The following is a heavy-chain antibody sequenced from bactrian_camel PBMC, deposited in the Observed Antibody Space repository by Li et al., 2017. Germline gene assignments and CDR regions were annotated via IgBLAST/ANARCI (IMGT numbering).Heavy chain of an antibody. CDR2: IDSDNKI. D-gene: IGHD3*01. Sequence: HVQLVESGGDSVQPGGSLRLSCVASQYTGGRKCMGWFRQAPGKEREGVAAIDSDNKIRYADSSKGRFTISKDNAKNTLYLQMNSLTPEDTAMYYCAADSCSYCTDGDCYTSGGALANKYRGQGTQVTVS. J-gene: IGHJ4*01. CDR3: AADSCSYCTDGDCYTSGGALANKY. V-gene: IGHV3S53*01. CDR1: QYTGGRKC.